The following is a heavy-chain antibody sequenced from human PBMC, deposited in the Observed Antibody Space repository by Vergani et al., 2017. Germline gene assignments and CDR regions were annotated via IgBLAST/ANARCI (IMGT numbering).Heavy chain of an antibody. CDR3: AREDLYASESYYGWVAGKRGGYFDL. CDR1: GFTFSSYA. D-gene: IGHD3-10*01. Sequence: QVQLVESGGGVVQPGRSLRLSCAASGFTFSSYAMHWVRQAPGKGLEWVAVISHDGSNKYYADSVKGRFTISRDNSKNTLYLQMNSLRAEDTAVYYCAREDLYASESYYGWVAGKRGGYFDLWGRGTLVTVSS. V-gene: IGHV3-30-3*01. J-gene: IGHJ2*01. CDR2: ISHDGSNK.